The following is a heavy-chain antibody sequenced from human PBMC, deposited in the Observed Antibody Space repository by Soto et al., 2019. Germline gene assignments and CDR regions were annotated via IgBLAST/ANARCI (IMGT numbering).Heavy chain of an antibody. D-gene: IGHD1-1*01. CDR1: GYSFTSYW. Sequence: EVQLVQSGAEVKKPGESLKISCKGSGYSFTSYWIGWVRQMPGKGLEWMGIIYPGDSDTRYSPSFQGQVIISADKSISTAYLQWSSLKASDTAMYYCARHAPTTGTANWFDPWGQGTLVTVSS. CDR2: IYPGDSDT. CDR3: ARHAPTTGTANWFDP. J-gene: IGHJ5*02. V-gene: IGHV5-51*01.